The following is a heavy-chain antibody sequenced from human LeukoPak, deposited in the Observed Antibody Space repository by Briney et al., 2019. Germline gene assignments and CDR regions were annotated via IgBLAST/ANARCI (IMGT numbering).Heavy chain of an antibody. Sequence: ASVKVSCKASGGTFNSYAISWVRQAPGQGLEWMGGIMPLFGTANYAQEFQGRVTFTTDEPASTAYMEVSSLRSEDTAVYYCASGSLGDGYGVGDYYQYMDVWGKGTTVTVSS. V-gene: IGHV1-69*05. J-gene: IGHJ6*03. D-gene: IGHD5-24*01. CDR2: IMPLFGTA. CDR3: ASGSLGDGYGVGDYYQYMDV. CDR1: GGTFNSYA.